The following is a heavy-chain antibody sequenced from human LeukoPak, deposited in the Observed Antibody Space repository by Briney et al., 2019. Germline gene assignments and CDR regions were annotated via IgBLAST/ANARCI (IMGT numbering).Heavy chain of an antibody. CDR3: TKDSTYHYDSSAYYPFDY. CDR1: GFSFSSYG. V-gene: IGHV3-30*02. J-gene: IGHJ4*02. D-gene: IGHD3-22*01. CDR2: IRFDGSDK. Sequence: PGGSLRLSCAASGFSFSSYGMHWVRQAPGKGLEWVAFIRFDGSDKYYADSVKGRFTISKDTSKNTLILQLNSLRPEDTAVYFCTKDSTYHYDSSAYYPFDYWGQGTLVTVSS.